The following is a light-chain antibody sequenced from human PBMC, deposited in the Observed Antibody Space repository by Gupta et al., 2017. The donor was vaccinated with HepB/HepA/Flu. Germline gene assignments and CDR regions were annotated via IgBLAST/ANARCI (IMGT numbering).Light chain of an antibody. J-gene: IGLJ2*01. Sequence: NFMLTQPQSVLDAPGKKVTTSSTRTSGSIASNYVQWYQQRPGSAPRPVIFENTERPSGVPDRFSGSVDSSSNSASLTISGLKTEDEADYYCQSYETSKLVVFGGGTKLTVL. CDR3: QSYETSKLVV. CDR2: ENT. CDR1: SGSIASNY. V-gene: IGLV6-57*03.